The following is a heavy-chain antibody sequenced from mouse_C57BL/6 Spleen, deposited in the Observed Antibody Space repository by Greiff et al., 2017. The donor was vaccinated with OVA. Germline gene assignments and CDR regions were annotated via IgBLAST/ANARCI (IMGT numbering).Heavy chain of an antibody. D-gene: IGHD1-1*01. CDR2: IYPGDGDT. J-gene: IGHJ4*01. V-gene: IGHV1-82*01. CDR1: GYAFSSSW. CDR3: ARERSITTVVADYAMDY. Sequence: QVHVKQSGPELVKPGASVKISCKASGYAFSSSWMNWVKQRPGKGLEWIGRIYPGDGDTNYNGKFKGKATLTADKSSSTAYMQLSSLTSEDSAVYFCARERSITTVVADYAMDYWGQGTSVTVSS.